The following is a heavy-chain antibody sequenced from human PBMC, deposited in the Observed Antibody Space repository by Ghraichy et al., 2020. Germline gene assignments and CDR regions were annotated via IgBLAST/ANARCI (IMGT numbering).Heavy chain of an antibody. CDR2: IYSSGST. CDR3: ARGWYTGGTDAFDI. Sequence: SETLSLTCSVPGASISSGNYSWNWIRQPAGKGLEWIGRIYSSGSTDYNPSLKSRVTMAVDTSKNPFSLKVTSVTASDTAVYYCARGWYTGGTDAFDIWGQGTMVTVSS. CDR1: GASISSGNYS. V-gene: IGHV4-61*02. J-gene: IGHJ3*02. D-gene: IGHD1-26*01.